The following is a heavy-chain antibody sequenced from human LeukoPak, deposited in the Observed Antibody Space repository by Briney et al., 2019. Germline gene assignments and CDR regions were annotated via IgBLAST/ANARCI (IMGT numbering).Heavy chain of an antibody. V-gene: IGHV3-7*01. CDR2: INEDGSGK. J-gene: IGHJ6*04. Sequence: TGGSLRLSCVFSGFTFSNHWMKWVRQAPGKGLEWVASINEDGSGKYSMDSVKDRVTISRDNAKNSLDLQINSLTVEDTAIYYCVRDDGDVWGKGTTVTVSS. CDR1: GFTFSNHW. CDR3: VRDDGDV.